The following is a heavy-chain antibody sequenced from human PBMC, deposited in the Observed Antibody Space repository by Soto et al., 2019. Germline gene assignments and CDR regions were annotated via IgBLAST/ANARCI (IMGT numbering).Heavy chain of an antibody. CDR1: GFTFSSYG. V-gene: IGHV3-33*01. Sequence: QVQLVESGGGVVQPGRSLRLSCAASGFTFSSYGMHWVRQAPGKGLEWVAVIWYDGSNKYYADSVKGRFTISSDNSKNTLYLQMNSLRAEDTLVYYCARDHSSGWYNWFDPWGQGTLVTVSS. CDR2: IWYDGSNK. D-gene: IGHD6-19*01. J-gene: IGHJ5*02. CDR3: ARDHSSGWYNWFDP.